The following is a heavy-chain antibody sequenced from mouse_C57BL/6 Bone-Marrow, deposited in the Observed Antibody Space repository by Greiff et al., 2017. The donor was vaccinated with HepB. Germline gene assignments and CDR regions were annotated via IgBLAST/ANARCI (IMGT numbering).Heavy chain of an antibody. CDR2: IDPSDSYT. Sequence: VQLQQSGAELVMPGASVKLSCKASGYTFTSYWMHWVKQRPGQGLEWIGEIDPSDSYTNYNQKFKGKSTLTVDKSSSTAYMQLSSLTSEDSAVYYCARDYGSLDYWGQGTTLTVSS. V-gene: IGHV1-69*01. CDR3: ARDYGSLDY. D-gene: IGHD1-1*01. CDR1: GYTFTSYW. J-gene: IGHJ2*01.